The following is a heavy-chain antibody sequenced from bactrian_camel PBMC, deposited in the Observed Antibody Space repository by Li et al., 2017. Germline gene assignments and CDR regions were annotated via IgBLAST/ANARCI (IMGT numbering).Heavy chain of an antibody. CDR2: IAPATGST. D-gene: IGHD3*01. J-gene: IGHJ4*01. V-gene: IGHV3S1*01. Sequence: HVQLVESGGGSAQSGGSLRLSCAASGSGYISGTYCLGWFRQVPGKEREGVAAIAPATGSTYYDDSIKGRFTVSRDNTKNTLYLQMNNLNADDSAMYYCAAQVPCSMRQIQALGVAPLLGSAYWGQGTQVTVS. CDR3: AAQVPCSMRQIQALGVAPLLGSAY. CDR1: GSGYISGTYC.